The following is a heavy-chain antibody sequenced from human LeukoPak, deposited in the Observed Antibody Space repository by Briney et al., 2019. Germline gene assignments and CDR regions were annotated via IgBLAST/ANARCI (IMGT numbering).Heavy chain of an antibody. V-gene: IGHV3-7*01. J-gene: IGHJ4*02. Sequence: GGSLRLSCAASGFTFSSYWMSWVRQAPGKGLEWVANINQDGSAKYYVDSVKGRFTISRDNAKNSLYLQMNSLRAEDTAVYYCASLYYYGSGSYYNGYWGQGTLVTVSS. D-gene: IGHD3-10*01. CDR3: ASLYYYGSGSYYNGY. CDR2: INQDGSAK. CDR1: GFTFSSYW.